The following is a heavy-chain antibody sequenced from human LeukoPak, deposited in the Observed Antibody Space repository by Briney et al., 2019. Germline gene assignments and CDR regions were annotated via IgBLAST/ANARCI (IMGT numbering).Heavy chain of an antibody. CDR2: ISAYNGNT. D-gene: IGHD6-19*01. CDR1: GYTFTSYG. J-gene: IGHJ4*02. Sequence: ASVKVSCKASGYTFTSYGISWVRQAPGQGLEWMGWISAYNGNTNYVQKLQGRVTMTTDTSTSTAYMELRSLRSDDTAVYYCAREMGSGWYLDSPFDYWGQGTLVTVSS. CDR3: AREMGSGWYLDSPFDY. V-gene: IGHV1-18*01.